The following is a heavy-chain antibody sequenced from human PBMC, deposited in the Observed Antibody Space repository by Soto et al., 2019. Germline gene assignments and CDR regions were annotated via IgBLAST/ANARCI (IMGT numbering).Heavy chain of an antibody. CDR1: GYTFTDYY. V-gene: IGHV1-2*02. Sequence: ASVKLSCKASGYTFTDYYMHWVRQAPGQGLEWMGWINPKTGGTNYVQKFQGRVTMTRDTSITTAYMELSRLRSDDTAVYYCARDVVGSGYFDSWGQGTLVTVSS. CDR3: ARDVVGSGYFDS. D-gene: IGHD1-26*01. J-gene: IGHJ4*02. CDR2: INPKTGGT.